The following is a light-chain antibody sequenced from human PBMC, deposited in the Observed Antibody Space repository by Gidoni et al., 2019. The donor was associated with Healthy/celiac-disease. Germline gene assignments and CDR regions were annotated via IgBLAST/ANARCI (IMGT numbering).Light chain of an antibody. J-gene: IGLJ2*01. V-gene: IGLV3-21*03. Sequence: SFVLTQPPSVSVAPGKTATITCGGTNIESKNVHWYQQKPGQAPVLVVFDDGDRPAGISYLFSGSNSGNTATLTISRVEAGDEADYSCQVWHSSAHVFFGGGTKLTVL. CDR1: NIESKN. CDR3: QVWHSSAHVF. CDR2: DDG.